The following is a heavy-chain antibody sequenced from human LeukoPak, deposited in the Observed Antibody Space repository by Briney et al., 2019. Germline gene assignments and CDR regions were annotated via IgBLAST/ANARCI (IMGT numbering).Heavy chain of an antibody. CDR3: AKDRSSWTNGTDV. V-gene: IGHV3-30*02. CDR2: IRYDGSNK. D-gene: IGHD6-13*01. Sequence: PVGSLRLSCAASGFTFSLYCVHWGRQAPGKGREWLAFIRYDGSNKDYADSVKVRFTISRDNSKTTLYLQINSLRAEATAVYYCAKDRSSWTNGTDVWGQGTTVTVSS. J-gene: IGHJ6*02. CDR1: GFTFSLYC.